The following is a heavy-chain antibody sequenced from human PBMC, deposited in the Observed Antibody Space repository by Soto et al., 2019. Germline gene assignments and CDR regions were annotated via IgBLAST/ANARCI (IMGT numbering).Heavy chain of an antibody. Sequence: LSETLSLTCTVSGGSISSSSYYWGWIRQPPGKGLEWIGSIYYSGSTYYNPSLKSRVTISVDTSKNQFSLKLSSVTAADTAVYYCASQIRLGYCTNGVCPAFDYWGQGTLVTVS. D-gene: IGHD2-8*01. J-gene: IGHJ4*02. V-gene: IGHV4-39*01. CDR1: GGSISSSSYY. CDR3: ASQIRLGYCTNGVCPAFDY. CDR2: IYYSGST.